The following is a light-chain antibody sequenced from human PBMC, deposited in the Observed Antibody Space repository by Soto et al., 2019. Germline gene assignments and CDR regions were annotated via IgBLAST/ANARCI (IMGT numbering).Light chain of an antibody. CDR1: QSLLHSNGYNY. CDR2: LGS. J-gene: IGKJ1*01. V-gene: IGKV2-28*01. Sequence: DIVVTQSPLTLPVTPGETASISCRSSQSLLHSNGYNYLDWYLQKPGQSPQLLIYLGSNRASGVPDRFSGCGSGTDFRLKISRVEAEDVGVYYCVQALQRPPWTFGQGTKVEIK. CDR3: VQALQRPPWT.